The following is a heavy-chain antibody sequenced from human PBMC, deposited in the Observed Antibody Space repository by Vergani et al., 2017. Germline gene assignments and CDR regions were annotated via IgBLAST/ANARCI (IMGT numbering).Heavy chain of an antibody. Sequence: QLQLQESGPGLVKPSETLSLSCRVSGVSLSRLHYYLGFLRPPPGKGLEWFGSSSSSGSPYYNPPLKRRLPFSLDTSKNLFSLRLKSVTATDTGMYYCARPVGPSDIADGYHVWGQGKMVTAS. J-gene: IGHJ3*01. D-gene: IGHD2-21*02. CDR1: GVSLSRLHYY. CDR2: SSSSGSP. V-gene: IGHV4-39*02. CDR3: ARPVGPSDIADGYHV.